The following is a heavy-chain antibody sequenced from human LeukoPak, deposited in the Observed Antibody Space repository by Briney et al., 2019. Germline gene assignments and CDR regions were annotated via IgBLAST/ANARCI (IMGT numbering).Heavy chain of an antibody. V-gene: IGHV3-21*01. CDR1: GFTFSSYS. D-gene: IGHD3-22*01. Sequence: PGGSLRLSCAASGFTFSSYSMNWVRQAAGKGLEWVSSISSSSSYIYYADSVKGRFTISRDNAKNSLYLQMNSLRAEDTAVYYCARDRDSDPGYYYDSSGYYGYWGQGTLVTVSS. CDR2: ISSSSSYI. CDR3: ARDRDSDPGYYYDSSGYYGY. J-gene: IGHJ4*02.